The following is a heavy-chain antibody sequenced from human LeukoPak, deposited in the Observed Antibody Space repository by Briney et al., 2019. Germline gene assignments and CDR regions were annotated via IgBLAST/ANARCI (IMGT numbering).Heavy chain of an antibody. CDR1: GDSINGYY. Sequence: PSETLSLTCTVTGDSINGYYWTWIRQPPGKGLEWIGYINHSGTTNYNPSLKSRLTISVDTSKNQFSLKLSSVTAADTAVYYCARLRMTQVTATSYYYMDVWGKGTPVTVSS. CDR2: INHSGTT. CDR3: ARLRMTQVTATSYYYMDV. D-gene: IGHD4-17*01. V-gene: IGHV4-59*01. J-gene: IGHJ6*03.